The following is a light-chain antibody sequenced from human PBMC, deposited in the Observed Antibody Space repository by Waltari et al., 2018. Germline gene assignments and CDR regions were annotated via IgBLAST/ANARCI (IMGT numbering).Light chain of an antibody. Sequence: EIVLTQSPATLSLSPGERVTLSCRASQSVDNYLAWYQQKPGRAPRLLIYDGSNRAIGIPARFSGSGSGTDFTLTISSLEPEDFAVYYCQQRSNLPLTFGGGTKVEIK. CDR1: QSVDNY. CDR2: DGS. V-gene: IGKV3-11*01. CDR3: QQRSNLPLT. J-gene: IGKJ4*01.